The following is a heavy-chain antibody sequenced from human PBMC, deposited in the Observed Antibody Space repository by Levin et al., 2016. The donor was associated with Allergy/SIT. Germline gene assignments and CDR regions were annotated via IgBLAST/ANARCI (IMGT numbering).Heavy chain of an antibody. Sequence: GGSLRLSCAASGFTFTGRWMHWVRQVPGKGLVWVSRINTDGSGTSHADSVRGRFTISRDNAKNTLYLQMSSLRAEDTAVYYCAKDRSTSWYLYSYYGLDVWGQGTTVTVSS. CDR1: GFTFTGRW. V-gene: IGHV3-74*01. CDR2: INTDGSGT. J-gene: IGHJ6*02. D-gene: IGHD6-13*01. CDR3: AKDRSTSWYLYSYYGLDV.